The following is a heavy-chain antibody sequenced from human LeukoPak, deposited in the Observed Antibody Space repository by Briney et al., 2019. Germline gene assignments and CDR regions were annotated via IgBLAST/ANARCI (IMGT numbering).Heavy chain of an antibody. Sequence: GSLRLSCTASGFLFSNYGMNWVRQAPGKGLEWVANIWYDGSNRDYADFARGRFTISRDNSKSTVYLEVNRLTVDDTATYYCARDREQLSPRNWFDPWGQGILVTVSS. D-gene: IGHD2-2*01. J-gene: IGHJ5*02. CDR2: IWYDGSNR. CDR3: ARDREQLSPRNWFDP. V-gene: IGHV3-33*01. CDR1: GFLFSNYG.